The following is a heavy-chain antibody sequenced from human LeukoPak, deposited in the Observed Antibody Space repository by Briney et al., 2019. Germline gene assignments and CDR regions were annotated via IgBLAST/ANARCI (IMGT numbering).Heavy chain of an antibody. D-gene: IGHD3-22*01. V-gene: IGHV3-23*01. J-gene: IGHJ3*02. Sequence: GGSLRLSCAASGFTFSSYAMSWVRQAPGKGLEWVSAISGSGGSTYYADSVKGRFTISRDNSKNSLYLQMNSLRAEDTAVYYCARDYITTIGAFDIWGQGTMVTVSS. CDR2: ISGSGGST. CDR3: ARDYITTIGAFDI. CDR1: GFTFSSYA.